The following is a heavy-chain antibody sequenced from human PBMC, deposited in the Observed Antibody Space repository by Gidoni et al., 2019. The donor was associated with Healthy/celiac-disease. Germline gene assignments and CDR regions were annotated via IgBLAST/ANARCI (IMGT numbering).Heavy chain of an antibody. D-gene: IGHD3-3*01. J-gene: IGHJ3*02. CDR2: IDWDDDN. Sequence: QVTLRESGPALVKPTQTLTLTSTFSGFSLSTRALCVSWIRQPPGKALEWLARIDWDDDNYYSTSLKTRLTIAKDTSKNQVVLTMTNMEPVDTATYYCARMRQETTNCWRGNDAFDIWGQGTMVTVSS. V-gene: IGHV2-70*15. CDR3: ARMRQETTNCWRGNDAFDI. CDR1: GFSLSTRALC.